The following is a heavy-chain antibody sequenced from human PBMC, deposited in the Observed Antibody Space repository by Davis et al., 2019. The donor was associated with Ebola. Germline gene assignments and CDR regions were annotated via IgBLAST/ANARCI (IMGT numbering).Heavy chain of an antibody. V-gene: IGHV4-59*01. CDR3: ARVPLIYYDSSGYYWDY. CDR1: GGSFSGYY. CDR2: IYYSGST. Sequence: SETLSLTCAVYGGSFSGYYWSWIRQPPGKGLEWIGSIYYSGSTNYNPSLKSRVTISVDTSKNQFSLKLSSVTAADTAVYYCARVPLIYYDSSGYYWDYWGQGTLVTVSS. D-gene: IGHD3-22*01. J-gene: IGHJ4*02.